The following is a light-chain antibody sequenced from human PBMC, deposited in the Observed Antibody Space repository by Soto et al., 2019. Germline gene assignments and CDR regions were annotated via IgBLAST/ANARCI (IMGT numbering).Light chain of an antibody. CDR3: QQYNNWPPLT. CDR2: GVS. Sequence: EIVMTQSPATLSVYPGERATLSCRASQSVSSNLAWYQQKPGQAPRLLIYGVSTRATGIPARFSGSGSGTEFTLTISSLQSEDFAVYYCQQYNNWPPLTFGGGTKVEIK. V-gene: IGKV3-15*01. CDR1: QSVSSN. J-gene: IGKJ4*01.